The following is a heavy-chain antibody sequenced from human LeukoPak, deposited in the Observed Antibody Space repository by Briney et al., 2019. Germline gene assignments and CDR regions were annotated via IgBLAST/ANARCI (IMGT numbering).Heavy chain of an antibody. V-gene: IGHV3-15*01. CDR2: IKSNIDGGTT. J-gene: IGHJ6*04. CDR1: GFTFSNAW. CDR3: SSYKGDV. Sequence: PGGSLRLSCAASGFTFSNAWMSWVRQAPGKGPEWVGRIKSNIDGGTTDYAAPVKGRFTISRDDSKNTLYLQMNSLKTEDTAVYYCSSYKGDVWGKGTTVTVSS. D-gene: IGHD3-10*01.